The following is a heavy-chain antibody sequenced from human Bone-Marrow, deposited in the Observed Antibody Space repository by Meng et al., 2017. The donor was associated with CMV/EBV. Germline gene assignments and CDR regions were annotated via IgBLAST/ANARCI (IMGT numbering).Heavy chain of an antibody. D-gene: IGHD6-13*01. CDR2: ISYDGSNK. J-gene: IGHJ6*02. Sequence: GGSLRLSCAASGFTFSSYAMHWVRQAPGKGLGWVAVISYDGSNKYYADYVKGRFTISRDNSKNTLYLQMNSLRAEDTAVYYCAREIGGASSWIPKHYYYYGMDVWGQGTTVTFSS. V-gene: IGHV3-30-3*01. CDR1: GFTFSSYA. CDR3: AREIGGASSWIPKHYYYYGMDV.